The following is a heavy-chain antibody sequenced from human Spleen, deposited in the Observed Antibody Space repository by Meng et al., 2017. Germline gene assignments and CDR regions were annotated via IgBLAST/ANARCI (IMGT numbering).Heavy chain of an antibody. J-gene: IGHJ4*02. V-gene: IGHV4-4*02. CDR3: ARGPTTMAHDFDY. D-gene: IGHD4-11*01. Sequence: QVPLQEAGPGLVKPSGTLSLTCAVSGGSISSSNWWSWVRQPPGKGLEWIGEIYHSGSTNYNPSLKSRVTISVDTSQNNLSLKLSSVTAADSAVYYCARGPTTMAHDFDYWGQGTLVTVSS. CDR1: GGSISSSNW. CDR2: IYHSGST.